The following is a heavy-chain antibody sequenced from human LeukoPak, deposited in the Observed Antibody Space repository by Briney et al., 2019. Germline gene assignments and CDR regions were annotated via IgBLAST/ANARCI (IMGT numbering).Heavy chain of an antibody. Sequence: SVKVSCKASGGTFSSYAISWVRQAPGQGLEWMGGIIPIFGTANYAQKFQGRVTITADKSTSTGYMELSSLRSEDTAVYYCARDGCSSTSCYPYNWFDPWGQGTLVTVSS. V-gene: IGHV1-69*06. CDR1: GGTFSSYA. CDR3: ARDGCSSTSCYPYNWFDP. CDR2: IIPIFGTA. D-gene: IGHD2-2*01. J-gene: IGHJ5*02.